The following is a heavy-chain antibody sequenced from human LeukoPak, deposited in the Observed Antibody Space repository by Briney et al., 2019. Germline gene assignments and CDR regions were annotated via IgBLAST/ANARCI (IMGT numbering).Heavy chain of an antibody. CDR2: IYSGDTT. Sequence: GGSLRLSCAASGFTFSSYWMHWVRQAPGKGLEWVSVIYSGDTTFYADSVRGKFTVSRDNSKNTLYLQMNSLRAEDTAVYYCASILRSSSGYYFDYWGQGTLVTVSS. CDR3: ASILRSSSGYYFDY. V-gene: IGHV3-66*01. D-gene: IGHD3-10*01. CDR1: GFTFSSYW. J-gene: IGHJ4*02.